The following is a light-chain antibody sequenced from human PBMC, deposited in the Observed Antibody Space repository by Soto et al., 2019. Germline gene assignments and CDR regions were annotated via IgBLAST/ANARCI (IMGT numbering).Light chain of an antibody. CDR1: QSISNY. CDR3: QQFFTTLFT. Sequence: DIQMTQSPASLSASVGDRVTITCRASQSISNYLNWYQQKPGKAPNLLIYAASSLRSGVPSRFSGSGSGTDFNLTINSLQPEDFATHSCQQFFTTLFTFGPGTNVEIK. J-gene: IGKJ3*01. CDR2: AAS. V-gene: IGKV1-39*01.